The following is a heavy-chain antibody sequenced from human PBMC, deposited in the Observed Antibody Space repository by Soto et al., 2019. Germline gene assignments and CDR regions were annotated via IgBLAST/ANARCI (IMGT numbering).Heavy chain of an antibody. CDR2: INPNSGGT. D-gene: IGHD3-10*01. CDR3: ARDRVRGVNLYYYYGMDA. J-gene: IGHJ6*02. V-gene: IGHV1-2*02. Sequence: ASVKVSCKASGYTFTGYYMHWVRQAPGQGLEWMGWINPNSGGTNYAQKFQGRVTMTRDTSISTAYMELSRLRSDDTAVYYCARDRVRGVNLYYYYGMDAWGQGTTVTVSS. CDR1: GYTFTGYY.